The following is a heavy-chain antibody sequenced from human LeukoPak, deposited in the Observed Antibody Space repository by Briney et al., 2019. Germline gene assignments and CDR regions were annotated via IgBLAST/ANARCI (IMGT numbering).Heavy chain of an antibody. CDR3: ARDSGYYDFWSGPRPYYYYYYMDV. CDR1: GFTFSSYE. V-gene: IGHV3-48*03. Sequence: GGSLRLSCAASGFTFSSYEMNWVRQAPGKGLEWVSYISSSGSTIYYADSVKGRFTISRDNAKNSLYLQMNSLRAEDTAVYYCARDSGYYDFWSGPRPYYYYYYMDVWGKGTTVTVSS. D-gene: IGHD3-3*01. CDR2: ISSSGSTI. J-gene: IGHJ6*03.